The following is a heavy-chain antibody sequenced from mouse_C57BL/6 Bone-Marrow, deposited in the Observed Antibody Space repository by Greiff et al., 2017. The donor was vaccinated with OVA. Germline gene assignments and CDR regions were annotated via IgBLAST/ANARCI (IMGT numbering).Heavy chain of an antibody. J-gene: IGHJ4*01. V-gene: IGHV1-15*01. D-gene: IGHD4-1*02. CDR1: GYTFTDYE. CDR2: IDPETGGT. Sequence: QVQLKQSGAELVRPGASVTLSCKASGYTFTDYEMHWVKQTPVHGLEWIGAIDPETGGTAYNQKFKGKAILTADKSSSTAYMELRSLTSEDSAVYYCTRSPNFYAMDYWGQGTSVTVSS. CDR3: TRSPNFYAMDY.